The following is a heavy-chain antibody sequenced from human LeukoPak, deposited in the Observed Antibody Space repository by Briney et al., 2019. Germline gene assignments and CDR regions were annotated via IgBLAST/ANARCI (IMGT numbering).Heavy chain of an antibody. CDR3: AVQGVAGLFDY. CDR2: IYTSGST. V-gene: IGHV4-4*07. D-gene: IGHD6-19*01. J-gene: IGHJ4*02. Sequence: SETLSLTCTVSGGSISSYYWSWIRQPAGKGREWIGRIYTSGSTNYNPSLKSRVTMSVDTSKNQFSLKLSSVTAADTAVYYCAVQGVAGLFDYWGQGTLVTVSS. CDR1: GGSISSYY.